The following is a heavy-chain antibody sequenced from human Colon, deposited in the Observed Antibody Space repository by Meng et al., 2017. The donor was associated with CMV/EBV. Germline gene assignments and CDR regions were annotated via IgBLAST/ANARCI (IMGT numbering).Heavy chain of an antibody. J-gene: IGHJ4*02. Sequence: GASLKISCAASGFTFSSYGMNWVRQAPGKGLEWVASIVSSSTYIFYADSVKGRFTISRDNGKNLLYLQMNDLRAEDTGVYYCARDTISGVVAFDYWGQGTLVTVSS. CDR2: IVSSSTYI. CDR1: GFTFSSYG. CDR3: ARDTISGVVAFDY. V-gene: IGHV3-21*06. D-gene: IGHD3-3*01.